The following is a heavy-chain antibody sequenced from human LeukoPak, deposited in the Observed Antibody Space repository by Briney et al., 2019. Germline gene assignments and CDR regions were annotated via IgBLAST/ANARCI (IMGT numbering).Heavy chain of an antibody. J-gene: IGHJ4*02. D-gene: IGHD3-9*01. Sequence: SETLSLTCTVSGGSITRGSYYWSWIRQPPGKGLEWVGHIYKSGTTYYNPSLKNRVIVSIDTSKNQFSLKLSSVTAADTAVYYCVREIQELTGSPGDYWGQGTLVTVSS. V-gene: IGHV4-30-4*01. CDR3: VREIQELTGSPGDY. CDR2: IYKSGTT. CDR1: GGSITRGSYY.